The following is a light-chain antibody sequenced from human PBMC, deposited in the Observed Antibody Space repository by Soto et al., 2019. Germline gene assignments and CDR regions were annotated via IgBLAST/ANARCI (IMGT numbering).Light chain of an antibody. J-gene: IGLJ1*01. CDR1: SSNIENNY. CDR3: ATWDSSLSGGV. CDR2: ENN. V-gene: IGLV1-51*02. Sequence: QSVLTQPPSVSAAPGQKVTISCSGSSSNIENNYVSWYRQLPGTAPKLLIYENNKRPAGIPDRFSGSKSGTSATLGITGRETGDEADYYCATWDSSLSGGVFGTGTKLTVL.